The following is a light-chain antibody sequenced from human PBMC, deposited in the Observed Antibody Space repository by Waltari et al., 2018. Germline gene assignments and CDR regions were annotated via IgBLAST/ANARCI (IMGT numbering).Light chain of an antibody. Sequence: EIVLTQSPATLSLAPGERATLPCRASQSVSSYLAWYQQKPGQAPRLRIYDASNRATGIPARCSGSGSGTDFTLTISSLEPEDFAVYYCQQRSNWPPITFGQGTRLEIK. CDR3: QQRSNWPPIT. CDR2: DAS. J-gene: IGKJ5*01. V-gene: IGKV3-11*01. CDR1: QSVSSY.